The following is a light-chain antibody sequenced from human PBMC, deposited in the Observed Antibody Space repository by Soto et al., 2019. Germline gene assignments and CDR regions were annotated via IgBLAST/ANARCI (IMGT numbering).Light chain of an antibody. CDR3: QKYNSAPLT. V-gene: IGKV1-27*01. CDR1: QDISNS. CDR2: AAS. Sequence: DIQMTQSPSSLSASIGDRITITCRASQDISNSLAWYQQKPGKVPKLLIYAASTLQSGVPSRFSGSGSGTDFTLTISSLQPEDVATYYCQKYNSAPLTFGGGTEVEIK. J-gene: IGKJ4*01.